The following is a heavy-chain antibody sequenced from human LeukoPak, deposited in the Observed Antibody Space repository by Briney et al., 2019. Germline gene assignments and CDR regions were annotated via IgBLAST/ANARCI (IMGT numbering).Heavy chain of an antibody. CDR3: ARRDSGSYHQFDY. D-gene: IGHD3-10*01. CDR2: IYPADSDT. V-gene: IGHV5-51*01. J-gene: IGHJ4*02. Sequence: GESLKISCKGSGYSFTSYWIGWVRQMPGKGLEWMGIIYPADSDTRYSPSFQGQVTISADTSISTAYLQWSSLKASDTAMYCCARRDSGSYHQFDYWGQGTLVTVSS. CDR1: GYSFTSYW.